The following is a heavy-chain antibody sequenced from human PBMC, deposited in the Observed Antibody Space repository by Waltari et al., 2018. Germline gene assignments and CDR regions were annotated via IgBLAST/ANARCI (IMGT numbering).Heavy chain of an antibody. CDR3: ARGSDCSGSTCTADAFDV. D-gene: IGHD2-15*01. CDR2: RWNDGSNE. CDR1: AFRFKNFA. V-gene: IGHV3-33*04. Sequence: QVQLVESGGGVVQPGTSLRLSCVASAFRFKNFAMHWVRQAPGKGLEWGALRWNDGSNEYYADAVKGRFTISRDNSKKTLYLQMRSLREDDTAVYFCARGSDCSGSTCTADAFDVWGRGTRVSVSS. J-gene: IGHJ3*01.